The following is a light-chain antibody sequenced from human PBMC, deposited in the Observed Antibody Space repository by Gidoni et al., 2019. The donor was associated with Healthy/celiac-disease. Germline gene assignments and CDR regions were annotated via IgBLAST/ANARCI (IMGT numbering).Light chain of an antibody. Sequence: SALTQPASVSGSPGQSITISCTGTSSDVGGYNYVSWYQQPPGKAPKLMISDVSHRPSGVSNRFSGSKSGNTASLTISGLQAEDEADYYCSSYTSSNTPYVFGSGTTVTVL. J-gene: IGLJ1*01. CDR3: SSYTSSNTPYV. CDR2: DVS. V-gene: IGLV2-14*01. CDR1: SSDVGGYNY.